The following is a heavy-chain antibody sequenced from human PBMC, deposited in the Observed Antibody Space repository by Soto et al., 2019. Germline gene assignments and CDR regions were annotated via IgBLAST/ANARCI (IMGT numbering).Heavy chain of an antibody. J-gene: IGHJ6*02. CDR1: GFTFSSYA. D-gene: IGHD1-1*01. CDR2: ISYDGSNK. V-gene: IGHV3-30-3*01. CDR3: ARDIQPLPLPPGYYYYGMDV. Sequence: QVQLVESGGGVVQPGRSLRLSCAASGFTFSSYAMHWVRQAPGKGLEGVAVISYDGSNKYYADSVKGRFTISRENSKNKLYIQMNSLRAEDTAVYYCARDIQPLPLPPGYYYYGMDVWGQGTTVTVSS.